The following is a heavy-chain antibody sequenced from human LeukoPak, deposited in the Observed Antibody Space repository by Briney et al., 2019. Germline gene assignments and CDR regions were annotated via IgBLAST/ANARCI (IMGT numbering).Heavy chain of an antibody. Sequence: GGSLRLSCAASGFTFSAYGMAWVRQAPGKGLERISDISGSGVDTYYADSVKGRFTISRDNSLNTLYLQMNSLRAEDTPVYYCAKGSSYSSGNNWFDPWGQGTLVTVSS. CDR3: AKGSSYSSGNNWFDP. V-gene: IGHV3-23*01. CDR2: ISGSGVDT. CDR1: GFTFSAYG. J-gene: IGHJ5*02. D-gene: IGHD3-22*01.